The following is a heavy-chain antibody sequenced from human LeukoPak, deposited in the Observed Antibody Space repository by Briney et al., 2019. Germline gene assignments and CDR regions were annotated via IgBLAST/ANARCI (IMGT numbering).Heavy chain of an antibody. V-gene: IGHV4-31*03. J-gene: IGHJ4*02. CDR3: ASRVKDGVDY. CDR1: GGSISSGGYY. D-gene: IGHD5-24*01. Sequence: SETLSLTCTVSGGSISSGGYYWSWIRQHPGKGLEWIAYIYYSGSTYYNPSLKSRVTISVDTSKNQFSLKLSSVPAADTAVYYCASRVKDGVDYWGQGTLVTVSS. CDR2: IYYSGST.